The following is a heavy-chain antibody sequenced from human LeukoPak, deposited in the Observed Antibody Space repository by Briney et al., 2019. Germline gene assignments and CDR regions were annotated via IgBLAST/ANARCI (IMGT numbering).Heavy chain of an antibody. CDR2: ISSSSTI. CDR1: GFTFSTYS. Sequence: GGPLRLSCAASGFTFSTYSMNWVRQAPGKGLEWVSYISSSSTIYYADSVKGRFTISRDNAKNSLYLQMNSLRAEDTAVYYCARLDDAFDVWGQGTMVTVSS. J-gene: IGHJ3*01. CDR3: ARLDDAFDV. V-gene: IGHV3-48*01. D-gene: IGHD3-9*01.